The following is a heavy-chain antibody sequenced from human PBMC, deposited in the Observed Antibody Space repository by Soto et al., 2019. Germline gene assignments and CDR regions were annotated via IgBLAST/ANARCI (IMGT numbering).Heavy chain of an antibody. V-gene: IGHV3-53*04. CDR2: IYSGGST. J-gene: IGHJ5*02. CDR1: GFTVSSNY. CDR3: AREVGHGWFDP. Sequence: EVQLVESGGGLVQPGGSLRLSCAASGFTVSSNYMSWVRQAPGKGLEWVSVIYSGGSTYYADSVKGRFTISRHNSKNTLYLQMNSLGAEDTAVYYCAREVGHGWFDPWGQGTLVTVSS.